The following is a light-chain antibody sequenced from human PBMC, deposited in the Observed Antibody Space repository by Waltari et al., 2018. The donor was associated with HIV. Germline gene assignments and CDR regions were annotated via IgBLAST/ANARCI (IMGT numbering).Light chain of an antibody. CDR1: ELGNKD. J-gene: IGLJ3*02. CDR3: QAWDSNTAV. Sequence: SYALAQPPSVSVSPGQTAIISCSGDELGNKDASWYQQKPGQSPVLVIFQSKRRPAGFPGRFAGSDSGNTATLTISVAQAVDEADYYCQAWDSNTAVFGGGTKLTVL. V-gene: IGLV3-1*01. CDR2: QSK.